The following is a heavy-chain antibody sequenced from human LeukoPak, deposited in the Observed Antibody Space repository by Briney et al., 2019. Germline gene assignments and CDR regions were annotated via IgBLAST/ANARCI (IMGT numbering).Heavy chain of an antibody. J-gene: IGHJ6*03. D-gene: IGHD2-2*01. CDR3: ARGRGVVPAATGPYYYYYMDV. CDR2: VYHSGIT. V-gene: IGHV4-39*07. Sequence: PSGTLSLTCTVSGGSITNTNYYWAWIRQPPGEGLEWIGSVYHSGITYYTPSLKSRVTISVDTSKNQFSLKLSSVTAADTAVYYCARGRGVVPAATGPYYYYYMDVWGKGTTVTVSS. CDR1: GGSITNTNYY.